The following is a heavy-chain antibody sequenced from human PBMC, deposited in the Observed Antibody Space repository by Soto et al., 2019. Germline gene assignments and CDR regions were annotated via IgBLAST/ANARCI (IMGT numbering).Heavy chain of an antibody. Sequence: QVQLVQSGAEVKKPGASVKVSCKASGYTFTSYGISWVRQAPGQGLEWMGWISAYNGNTNYAQKLQGRVTRTTDTSKIIYYMDLRSMRFDDTVVYYCVRNLGIVVVPAAMEHYYYYYDMDVCGQGTTITVSS. CDR2: ISAYNGNT. CDR1: GYTFTSYG. CDR3: VRNLGIVVVPAAMEHYYYYYDMDV. V-gene: IGHV1-18*04. D-gene: IGHD2-2*01. J-gene: IGHJ6*02.